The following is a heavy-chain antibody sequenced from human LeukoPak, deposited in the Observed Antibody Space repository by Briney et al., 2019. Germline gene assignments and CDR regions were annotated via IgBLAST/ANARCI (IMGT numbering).Heavy chain of an antibody. Sequence: PGGSLRLSCAAAGFTFTSYWMSWVRQAPGKGLEWVANIKQDGSEKYYVDSVKGRFTISRDNAKNSLYLQMNSLRAEDTAVYYCARAHITYDSSGYYYVDWSDPCGQGTLVTVSS. CDR1: GFTFTSYW. D-gene: IGHD3-22*01. V-gene: IGHV3-7*01. CDR3: ARAHITYDSSGYYYVDWSDP. J-gene: IGHJ5*02. CDR2: IKQDGSEK.